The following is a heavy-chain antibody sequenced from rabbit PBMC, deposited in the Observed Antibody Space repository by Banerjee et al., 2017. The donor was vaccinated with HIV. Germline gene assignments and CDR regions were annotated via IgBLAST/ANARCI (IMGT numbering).Heavy chain of an antibody. D-gene: IGHD8-1*01. J-gene: IGHJ4*01. CDR2: IGAGSSGST. CDR1: GFSFSSGYY. CDR3: ARSAANSYIYLNL. V-gene: IGHV1S45*01. Sequence: QEQLEESGGDLVKPEGSLTLTCTASGFSFSSGYYMCWVRQAPGKGLEWIACIGAGSSGSTYYANWAKGRFTISKTSSTTVTLQMTSLTAADTATYFCARSAANSYIYLNLWGPGTLVTVS.